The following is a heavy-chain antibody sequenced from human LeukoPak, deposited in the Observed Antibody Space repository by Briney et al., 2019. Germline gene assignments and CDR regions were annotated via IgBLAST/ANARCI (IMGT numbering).Heavy chain of an antibody. V-gene: IGHV3-30*02. Sequence: GGSLRLSCAASGFTFSNYGMHWVRQAPGKGLEWVAFIQYDGSDKFYADSVKGRFTISRDNSKDTLYLQMNSLRAEDTAVYYCASPGTTVTTSNAFDIWGQGTMVTVSS. CDR2: IQYDGSDK. D-gene: IGHD4-17*01. CDR1: GFTFSNYG. J-gene: IGHJ3*02. CDR3: ASPGTTVTTSNAFDI.